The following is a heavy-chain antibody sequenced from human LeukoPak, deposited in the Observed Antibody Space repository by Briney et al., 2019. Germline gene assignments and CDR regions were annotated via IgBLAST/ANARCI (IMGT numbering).Heavy chain of an antibody. D-gene: IGHD4-23*01. CDR2: MNPNSGNT. CDR3: AKTYRSTVVTHYFDY. J-gene: IGHJ4*02. V-gene: IGHV1-8*03. Sequence: ASVKVSCKASGYTFTSYDINWVRQATGRGLEWMGWMNPNSGNTGYAQKFQGRVTITRNTSISTAYMELSSLRSEDTAVYYCAKTYRSTVVTHYFDYWGQGTLVAVSS. CDR1: GYTFTSYD.